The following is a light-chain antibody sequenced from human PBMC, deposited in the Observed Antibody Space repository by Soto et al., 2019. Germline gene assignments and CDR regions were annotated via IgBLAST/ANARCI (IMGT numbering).Light chain of an antibody. CDR2: DVS. CDR3: SSYTSSSTPVV. Sequence: QSVLTQPASVSGSPGQSITISCTGTSSDVGGYNYVSWYQQHPGKAPKLMIYDVSTRPSGVSNRFSGSKSGNTASLTISGLQAEDEAHYYCSSYTSSSTPVVFGGGTKLTVL. CDR1: SSDVGGYNY. V-gene: IGLV2-14*01. J-gene: IGLJ2*01.